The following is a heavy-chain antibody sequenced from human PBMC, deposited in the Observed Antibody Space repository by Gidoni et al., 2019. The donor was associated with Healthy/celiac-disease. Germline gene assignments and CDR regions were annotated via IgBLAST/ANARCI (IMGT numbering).Heavy chain of an antibody. D-gene: IGHD3-3*01. CDR3: AKGRLDDFWSGFDFDY. Sequence: EVQLLESGGGLVQPGGSLSLPCASSGFPFRVYAMSCVPQAPGKGLEWVSAISGSGGSTYYADSVKGRFTISRDNSKNTLYLQMNSLRAEDTAVYYCAKGRLDDFWSGFDFDYWGQGTLVTVSS. J-gene: IGHJ4*02. CDR1: GFPFRVYA. V-gene: IGHV3-23*01. CDR2: ISGSGGST.